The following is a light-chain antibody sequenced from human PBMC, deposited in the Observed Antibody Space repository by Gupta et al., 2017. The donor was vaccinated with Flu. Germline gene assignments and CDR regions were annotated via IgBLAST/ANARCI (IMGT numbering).Light chain of an antibody. CDR3: QSYDSNNPVV. CDR2: EDN. J-gene: IGLJ2*01. CDR1: SGTIASNY. Sequence: VTTSATPSSGTIASNYVQWYQQRPGSSPTTVIYEDNQRPSGVPDRFSGSIDSSSNSASLTISGLKTEDEADYYCQSYDSNNPVVFGGGTKLTVL. V-gene: IGLV6-57*01.